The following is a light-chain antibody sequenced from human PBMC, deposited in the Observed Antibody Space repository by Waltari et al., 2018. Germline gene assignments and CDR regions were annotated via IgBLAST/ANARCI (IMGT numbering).Light chain of an antibody. CDR2: DAS. CDR3: QKYVNLPAT. J-gene: IGKJ1*01. CDR1: QSVSKY. Sequence: EIVLTRSPGTLSLSPGERATLSCRASQSVSKYLAWYQQRPGQAPRLLIYDASIRATGIPDRFSGSGSGTDFSLTISRLEPEDFAVYYCQKYVNLPATFGQGTKVEIK. V-gene: IGKV3-20*01.